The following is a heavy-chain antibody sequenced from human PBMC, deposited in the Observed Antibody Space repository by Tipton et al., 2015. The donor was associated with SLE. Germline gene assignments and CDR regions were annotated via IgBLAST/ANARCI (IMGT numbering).Heavy chain of an antibody. V-gene: IGHV4-4*09. D-gene: IGHD3-22*01. CDR2: IYTSGST. CDR1: GGSFSGYY. J-gene: IGHJ4*02. Sequence: LRLSCAVYGGSFSGYYWSWIRQPAGKGLEWIGYIYTSGSTNYNPSLNSRVTISVDTSRNQFSLNLSSVTAADTAVYYCARGGSLEARRDRAFYFDHWGQGTLVTVSS. CDR3: ARGGSLEARRDRAFYFDH.